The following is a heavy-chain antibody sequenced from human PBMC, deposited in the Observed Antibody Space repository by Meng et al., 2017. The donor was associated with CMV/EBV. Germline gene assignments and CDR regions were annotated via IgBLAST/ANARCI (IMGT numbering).Heavy chain of an antibody. CDR3: AREGGVATTDYYYYYGMDV. D-gene: IGHD5-12*01. CDR2: ISSSGSTI. CDR1: GFTFDDYA. Sequence: GESLKISCAASGFTFDDYAMHWVRQAPGKGLEWVSYISSSGSTIYYADSVKGRFTISRDNAKNSLYLQMNSLRAEDTAVYYCAREGGVATTDYYYYYGMDVWGQGTTVTVSS. J-gene: IGHJ6*02. V-gene: IGHV3-48*03.